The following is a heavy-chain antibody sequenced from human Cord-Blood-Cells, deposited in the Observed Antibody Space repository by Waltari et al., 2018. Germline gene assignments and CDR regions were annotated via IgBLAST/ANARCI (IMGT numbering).Heavy chain of an antibody. Sequence: QVQLQESGPGLVKPSETLSLTCTVSGGPASSGSYYWSWIRQPPGKGLEWIGYIYYSGSTNYNPSLKSRVTISVDTSKNQFSLKLSSVTAADTAVYYCARGPARYYDFWSGYYWFDPWGQGTLVTVSS. J-gene: IGHJ5*02. CDR2: IYYSGST. CDR3: ARGPARYYDFWSGYYWFDP. D-gene: IGHD3-3*01. CDR1: GGPASSGSYY. V-gene: IGHV4-61*01.